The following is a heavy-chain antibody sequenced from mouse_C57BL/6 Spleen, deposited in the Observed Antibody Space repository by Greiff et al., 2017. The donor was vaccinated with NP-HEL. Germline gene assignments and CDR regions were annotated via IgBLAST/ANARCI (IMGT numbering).Heavy chain of an antibody. D-gene: IGHD2-3*01. CDR3: AREGLIYDGYSSWFAY. J-gene: IGHJ3*01. CDR2: INPNNGGT. Sequence: VQLKESGPELVKPGASVKIPCKASGYTFTDYNMDWVKQSHGKSLEWIGDINPNNGGTIYNQKFKGKATLTVDKSSSTAYMELRSLTSEDTAVYYCAREGLIYDGYSSWFAYWGQGTLVTVSA. V-gene: IGHV1-18*01. CDR1: GYTFTDYN.